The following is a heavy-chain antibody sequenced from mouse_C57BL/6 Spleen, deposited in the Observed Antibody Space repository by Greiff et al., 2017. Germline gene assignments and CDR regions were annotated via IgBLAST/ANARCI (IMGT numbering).Heavy chain of an antibody. CDR1: GYTFTSYW. V-gene: IGHV1-50*01. J-gene: IGHJ1*03. CDR3: ARKWDWYFDV. CDR2: IDPSDGYT. Sequence: QVQLQQPGAELVKPGASVKLSCKASGYTFTSYWMQWVKQRPGQGLEWIGEIDPSDGYTNYNQKFKGKATLTVNKSSSTAYMQLRSLTSEDSAVYYCARKWDWYFDVWGTGTTVTVSS.